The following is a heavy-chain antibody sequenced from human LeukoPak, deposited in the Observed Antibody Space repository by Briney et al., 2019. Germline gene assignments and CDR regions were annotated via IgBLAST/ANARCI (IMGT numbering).Heavy chain of an antibody. V-gene: IGHV1-69*17. D-gene: IGHD6-25*01. J-gene: IGHJ3*02. CDR3: ARDFIAADDAFDI. Sequence: SVKVSCKASGVTFSSYAISWVRQAPGQGLEWMGGIIPIFGIANYAQKFQGRVTITADKSTSTAYMELSSLRSEDTAVYYCARDFIAADDAFDIWGQGTMVTVSS. CDR2: IIPIFGIA. CDR1: GVTFSSYA.